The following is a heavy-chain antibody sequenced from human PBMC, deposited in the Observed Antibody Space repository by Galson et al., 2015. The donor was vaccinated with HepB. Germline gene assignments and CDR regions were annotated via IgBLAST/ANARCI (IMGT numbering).Heavy chain of an antibody. CDR3: AREPHPSLTSPGTSMSSQLVRRHYFDY. D-gene: IGHD6-13*01. CDR2: ISYDGSNK. Sequence: SLRLSCAASGFNFSSYAMHWVRQAPGKGLEWVAVISYDGSNKYYADSVKGRFTISRDNSKNTLYLQMNSLRAEDTAVYYCAREPHPSLTSPGTSMSSQLVRRHYFDYWGQGTLVTVYS. V-gene: IGHV3-30-3*01. CDR1: GFNFSSYA. J-gene: IGHJ4*02.